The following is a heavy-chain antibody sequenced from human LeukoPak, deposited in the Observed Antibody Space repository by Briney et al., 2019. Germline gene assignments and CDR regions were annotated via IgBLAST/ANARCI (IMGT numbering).Heavy chain of an antibody. CDR1: GFTFSSYS. V-gene: IGHV3-21*01. CDR2: ISSSSSYI. D-gene: IGHD6-6*01. J-gene: IGHJ4*02. CDR3: ATTPRVAARDY. Sequence: GGSLRLSCAASGFTFSSYSMNWVRQAPGKGLEWVSSISSSSSYIYYADSVKGRFTISRDNAKNSLYLQMNGLRAEDTAVYYCATTPRVAARDYWGQGTLVTVSS.